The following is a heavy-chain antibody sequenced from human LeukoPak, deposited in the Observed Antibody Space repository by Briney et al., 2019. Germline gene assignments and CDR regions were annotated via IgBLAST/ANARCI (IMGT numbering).Heavy chain of an antibody. D-gene: IGHD2-15*01. Sequence: PSETLSLTCTVSGGSISSSSYYWGWIRQPPGKGLEWIGSIYYSGSTYYNPSLKSRVTISVDTSKNQFSLKLSSVTAADTAVYYCARDLPYCSGGSCYSDWFDPWGQGALVTVSS. J-gene: IGHJ5*02. V-gene: IGHV4-39*07. CDR2: IYYSGST. CDR1: GGSISSSSYY. CDR3: ARDLPYCSGGSCYSDWFDP.